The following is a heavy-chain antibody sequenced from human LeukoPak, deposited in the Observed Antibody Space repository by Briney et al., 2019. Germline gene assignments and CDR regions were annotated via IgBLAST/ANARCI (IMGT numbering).Heavy chain of an antibody. J-gene: IGHJ4*02. V-gene: IGHV3-30*02. CDR1: GLTFSSYG. CDR2: IRYDGSNK. CDR3: AKGDYDSSGYGTY. D-gene: IGHD3-22*01. Sequence: GGSLRLSCAASGLTFSSYGMHWVRQAPGKGLEWVAFIRYDGSNKYYADSVKGRFTISRDNSKNTLSLQMNSLRAEDTAVYYCAKGDYDSSGYGTYWGQGTLVTVSS.